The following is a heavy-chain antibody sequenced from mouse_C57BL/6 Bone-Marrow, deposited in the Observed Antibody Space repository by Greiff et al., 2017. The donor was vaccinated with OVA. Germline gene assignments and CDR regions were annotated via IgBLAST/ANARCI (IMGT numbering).Heavy chain of an antibody. V-gene: IGHV1-26*01. J-gene: IGHJ2*01. Sequence: EVQLQQSGPELVKPGASVKISCKASGYTFTDYYMNWVKQSPGKSLEWIGDINPNNGGTSYNQKFKGKATLTVDKSSSTAYMELRSLTSEDSAVYYCARKRGYDYPPFDYWGQGTTLTVSS. CDR3: ARKRGYDYPPFDY. CDR1: GYTFTDYY. CDR2: INPNNGGT. D-gene: IGHD2-4*01.